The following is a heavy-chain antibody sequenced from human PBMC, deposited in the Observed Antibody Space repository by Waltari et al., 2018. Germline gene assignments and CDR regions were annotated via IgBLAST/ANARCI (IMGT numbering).Heavy chain of an antibody. CDR3: ARDTVDSGYVGFYFDY. CDR2: ISVDGSNK. Sequence: QVQLVESGGGGVQLGRSLRLFGAASGLAFSRCDRDGGRQAPGKGLEWVAVISVDGSNKYYADSVKGRFTISRDNSKNTLYLQMNSLRAEETAVYYCARDTVDSGYVGFYFDYWGQGTLVTVSS. D-gene: IGHD5-12*01. V-gene: IGHV3-30-3*01. J-gene: IGHJ4*02. CDR1: GLAFSRCD.